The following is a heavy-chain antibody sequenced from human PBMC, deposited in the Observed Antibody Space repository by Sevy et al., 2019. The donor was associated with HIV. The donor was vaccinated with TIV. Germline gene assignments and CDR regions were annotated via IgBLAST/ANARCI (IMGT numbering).Heavy chain of an antibody. V-gene: IGHV1-18*01. CDR1: GYSFSNYG. Sequence: ASVKVSCMASGYSFSNYGISWVRQAPGQGLEWMGWISAHNANTNYAQKLQDRVTMTTDTSTSTAYMELRSLRSDDTAVYYCARAVPYYDILTGRNYFDYWGQGTLVTVSS. CDR2: ISAHNANT. D-gene: IGHD3-9*01. CDR3: ARAVPYYDILTGRNYFDY. J-gene: IGHJ4*02.